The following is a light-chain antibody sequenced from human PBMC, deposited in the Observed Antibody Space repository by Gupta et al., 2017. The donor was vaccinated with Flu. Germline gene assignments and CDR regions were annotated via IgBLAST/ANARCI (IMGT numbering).Light chain of an antibody. Sequence: DIVMTQSPLSLPVIPGEPASISCRSSQSLLHSNGHKYLDWYVQKPGQSPQLLIYLGSNRASGVPDRFSGSGSGTDFTLKISRVEAEDVGVYYCMQALQTPTFGQGTRLEIK. CDR2: LGS. CDR1: QSLLHSNGHKY. V-gene: IGKV2-28*01. CDR3: MQALQTPT. J-gene: IGKJ5*01.